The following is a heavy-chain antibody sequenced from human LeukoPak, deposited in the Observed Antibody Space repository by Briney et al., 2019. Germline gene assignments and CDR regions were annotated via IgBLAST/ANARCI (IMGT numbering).Heavy chain of an antibody. CDR1: GYTFTGYY. V-gene: IGHV1-2*02. CDR2: INPNSGGT. J-gene: IGHJ6*03. D-gene: IGHD3-3*01. Sequence: GASVKVSCKASGYTFTGYYMHWVRQAPGQGLEWMGWINPNSGGTNYAQKFQGRVTMTRDTSISTAYMELSRLRSDDTAVYYCARGQDDFWSGYYMDVWGKGTTVTVSS. CDR3: ARGQDDFWSGYYMDV.